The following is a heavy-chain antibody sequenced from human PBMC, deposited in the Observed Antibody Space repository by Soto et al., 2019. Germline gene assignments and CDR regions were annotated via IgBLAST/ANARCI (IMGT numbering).Heavy chain of an antibody. Sequence: PSETLSLTCTVSGGSISSYNWNWLRQPPGKALEWIGYVYNSGSTNYNPSLKSRVTISVDTSKNQFSLKVNSVTAADTAVYYCARRAVVAVTGSLDNWLDPWGQGVLVTVSS. J-gene: IGHJ5*02. CDR3: ARRAVVAVTGSLDNWLDP. D-gene: IGHD2-21*01. CDR1: GGSISSYN. V-gene: IGHV4-59*01. CDR2: VYNSGST.